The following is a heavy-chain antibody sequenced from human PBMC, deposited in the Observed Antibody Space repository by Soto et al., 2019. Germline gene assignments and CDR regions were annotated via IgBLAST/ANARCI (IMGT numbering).Heavy chain of an antibody. V-gene: IGHV3-33*01. CDR3: ARVGQLVPSFDY. CDR1: GFTFSGYG. J-gene: IGHJ4*02. CDR2: IWYDGSNK. Sequence: GGSLRLSCAASGFTFSGYGMHWVRQAPGKGLEWVAVIWYDGSNKYYADSVKGRFTISRDNSKNTLYLQMNSLRAEDTAVYYCARVGQLVPSFDYWGQGTLVTVSS. D-gene: IGHD6-6*01.